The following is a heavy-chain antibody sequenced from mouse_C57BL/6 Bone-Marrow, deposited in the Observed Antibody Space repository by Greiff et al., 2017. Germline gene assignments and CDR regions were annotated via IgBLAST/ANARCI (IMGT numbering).Heavy chain of an antibody. Sequence: QVQLKQPGAELVKPGASVKMSCKASGYTFTSYWITWVKQRPGQGLEWIGDIYPGSGSTNYNEKFKSKATLTVDTSSSTAYMQLSSLTSEDSAVYFCALDGYYSYYAMDDWGQGTSVTVST. J-gene: IGHJ4*01. CDR1: GYTFTSYW. CDR2: IYPGSGST. CDR3: ALDGYYSYYAMDD. D-gene: IGHD2-3*01. V-gene: IGHV1-55*01.